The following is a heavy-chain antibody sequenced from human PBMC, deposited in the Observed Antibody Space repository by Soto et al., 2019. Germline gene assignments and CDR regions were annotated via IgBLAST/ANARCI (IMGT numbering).Heavy chain of an antibody. V-gene: IGHV3-53*04. CDR3: LTINSYGPPGSGYYYGMDV. D-gene: IGHD5-18*01. CDR1: GFTVSSNY. J-gene: IGHJ6*02. Sequence: EVQLVESGGGLVQPGGSLRLSCAASGFTVSSNYMSWVRQAPGKGLEWVSVIYSGGSTYYAESVKGRFTISRHNSKNTLYLQMNSLRAEETAVYYCLTINSYGPPGSGYYYGMDVWGQGTTVIVSS. CDR2: IYSGGST.